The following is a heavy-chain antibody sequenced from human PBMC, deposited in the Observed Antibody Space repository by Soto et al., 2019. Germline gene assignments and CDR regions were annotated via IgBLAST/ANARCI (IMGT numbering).Heavy chain of an antibody. CDR1: GFTFSTYW. CDR2: IKPDGNEK. D-gene: IGHD2-2*02. CDR3: ASSLIPRHDGFDI. J-gene: IGHJ3*02. V-gene: IGHV3-7*01. Sequence: EVQLVESGGNLVQPGGSLRLSCAASGFTFSTYWMSWVRQAPGKGLEWVANIKPDGNEKYYVDSVKGRFTISRDNAKNSLYLQMNSLRVEDTAVYFCASSLIPRHDGFDIWGQGTMVTVSS.